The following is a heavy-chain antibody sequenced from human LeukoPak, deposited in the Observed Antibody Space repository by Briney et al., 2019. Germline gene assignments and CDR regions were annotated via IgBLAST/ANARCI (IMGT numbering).Heavy chain of an antibody. D-gene: IGHD3-3*01. J-gene: IGHJ4*02. V-gene: IGHV1-2*06. CDR3: ATLFGVDFDY. Sequence: ASVKVSCKASGGTFSSYAISWVRQAPGQGLGWMGRINPNSGGTNYAQKFQGRVTMTRDTSISTAYMELSRLRSDDTAVYYCATLFGVDFDYWGQGTLVTVSS. CDR1: GGTFSSYA. CDR2: INPNSGGT.